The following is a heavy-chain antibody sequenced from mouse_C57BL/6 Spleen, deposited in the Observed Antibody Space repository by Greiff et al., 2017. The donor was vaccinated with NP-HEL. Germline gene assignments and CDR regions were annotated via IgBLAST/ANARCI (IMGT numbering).Heavy chain of an antibody. CDR1: GYTFTDYE. CDR3: TSDSSGYVGFAY. D-gene: IGHD3-2*02. CDR2: IDPETGGT. V-gene: IGHV1-15*01. J-gene: IGHJ3*01. Sequence: VQLQQSGAELVRPGASVTLSCKSSGYTFTDYEMHWVKQTPVHGLEWIGAIDPETGGTAYNQKFKGKAILTADKSSSTAYMELRSLTSEDSAVYYCTSDSSGYVGFAYWGQGTLVTVSA.